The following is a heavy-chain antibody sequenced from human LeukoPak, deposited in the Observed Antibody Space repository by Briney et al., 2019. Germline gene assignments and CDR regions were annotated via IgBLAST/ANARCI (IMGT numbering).Heavy chain of an antibody. D-gene: IGHD3-10*01. CDR3: AKEMVRGVVPFFDF. V-gene: IGHV3-23*01. J-gene: IGHJ4*02. CDR1: GFTFSTYG. CDR2: ITGSGGST. Sequence: PGGSLRLSCAASGFTFSTYGMSWVRQAPGKGLEWAAAITGSGGSTFYADSVKGRFTISRDNSKNTLFLQMNSLRAEDTAVYYCAKEMVRGVVPFFDFWGQGTLVTVSS.